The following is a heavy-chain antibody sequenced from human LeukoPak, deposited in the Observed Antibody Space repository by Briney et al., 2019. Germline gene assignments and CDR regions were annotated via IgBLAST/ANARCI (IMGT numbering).Heavy chain of an antibody. Sequence: GGSLRLSCATSGFTFSDHFMSWIRQAPGKGLEWVSYISSSGNYIFYADSVKGRFAISRDNADNSLHLQMNSLRADDTAVYYCAKGSGTYRFDPWGQGTLVNVSS. CDR1: GFTFSDHF. J-gene: IGHJ5*02. CDR3: AKGSGTYRFDP. V-gene: IGHV3-11*01. CDR2: ISSSGNYI. D-gene: IGHD3-10*01.